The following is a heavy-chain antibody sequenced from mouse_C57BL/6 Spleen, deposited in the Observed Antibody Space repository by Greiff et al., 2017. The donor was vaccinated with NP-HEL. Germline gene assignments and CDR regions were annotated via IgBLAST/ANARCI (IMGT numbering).Heavy chain of an antibody. CDR3: ARGSGFAY. CDR2: INPYNGGT. J-gene: IGHJ3*01. CDR1: GYTFTDYY. Sequence: EVQVVESGPVLVKPGASVKMSCKASGYTFTDYYMNWVKQSHGKSLEWIGVINPYNGGTSYNQKFKGKATLTVDKSSSTAYMELNSLTSEDSAVYYCARGSGFAYWGQGTLVTVSA. D-gene: IGHD1-1*01. V-gene: IGHV1-19*01.